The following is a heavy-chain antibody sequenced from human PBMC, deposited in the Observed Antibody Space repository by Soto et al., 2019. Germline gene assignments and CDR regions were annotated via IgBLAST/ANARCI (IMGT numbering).Heavy chain of an antibody. CDR2: ISGSGGRS. CDR3: AKAYPVWSREQPDYFDY. D-gene: IGHD3-16*01. CDR1: GFTFSNYA. Sequence: EVQLLDSGGGLVQPGGSLRLSCAASGFTFSNYAMTWVRQGPGKGLEWVSGISGSGGRSYYADSVKGRFTISRDNSKSSLYLQLHSPSAADPAVYYCAKAYPVWSREQPDYFDYWGQGTLVTVSS. J-gene: IGHJ4*02. V-gene: IGHV3-23*01.